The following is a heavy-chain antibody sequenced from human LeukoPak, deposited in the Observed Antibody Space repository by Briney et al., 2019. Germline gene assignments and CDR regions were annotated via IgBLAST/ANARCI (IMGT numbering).Heavy chain of an antibody. J-gene: IGHJ5*02. CDR2: INHSGST. V-gene: IGHV4-34*01. CDR3: ARRTGSGSYYRT. D-gene: IGHD3-10*01. CDR1: GGSFSGYY. Sequence: SETLSLTCAVYGGSFSGYYWSWIRQPPGKGLEWIGEINHSGSTNYNPSLKSRVTISVDTSKNQFSLKLSSVTAADTAVYYCARRTGSGSYYRTWGQGTLVTVSS.